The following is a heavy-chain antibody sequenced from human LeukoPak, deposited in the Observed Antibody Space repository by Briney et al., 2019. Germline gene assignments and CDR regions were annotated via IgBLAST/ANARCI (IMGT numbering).Heavy chain of an antibody. CDR1: GFTFSSYA. CDR3: VRNLAVAGTCFDS. CDR2: IKQDGSKE. Sequence: GGSLRLSCAASGFTFSSYAMSWVRQAPGKGLEWVANIKQDGSKEIYVDSVKGRSTVSRDNAQNSLYLQMNSLRAEDTAVYYCVRNLAVAGTCFDSWGQGTLVTVSS. V-gene: IGHV3-7*03. D-gene: IGHD6-19*01. J-gene: IGHJ4*02.